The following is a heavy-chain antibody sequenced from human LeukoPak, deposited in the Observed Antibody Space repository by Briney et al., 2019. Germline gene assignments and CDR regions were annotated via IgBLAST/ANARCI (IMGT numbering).Heavy chain of an antibody. V-gene: IGHV4-59*01. D-gene: IGHD3-22*01. J-gene: IGHJ3*02. CDR2: IYDSGST. Sequence: SETLSLTCTVSGVSISGNYWSWIRQPPGKGLEWIGYIYDSGSTNYNPSLKSRVTISVDTSKNQFSLKLSSVTAADTAVYYCACLTTADAFDIWGQGTMVTVSS. CDR3: ACLTTADAFDI. CDR1: GVSISGNY.